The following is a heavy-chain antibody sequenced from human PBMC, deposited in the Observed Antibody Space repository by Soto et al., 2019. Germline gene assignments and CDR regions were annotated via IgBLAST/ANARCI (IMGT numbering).Heavy chain of an antibody. J-gene: IGHJ5*02. Sequence: SETLSLTCGVNGGSFNAYYWSWIRQPPGKGLEWIGEINHSGNTNYNSALKSRVTISVDTSKNQFSLNLTSVTAADSAVYYCARVVVGPTNYFDPWGQGTLVTVSS. CDR2: INHSGNT. D-gene: IGHD2-21*01. V-gene: IGHV4-34*01. CDR3: ARVVVGPTNYFDP. CDR1: GGSFNAYY.